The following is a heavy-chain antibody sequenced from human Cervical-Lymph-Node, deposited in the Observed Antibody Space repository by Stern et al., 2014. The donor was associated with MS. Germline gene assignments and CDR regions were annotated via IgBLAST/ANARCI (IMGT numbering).Heavy chain of an antibody. CDR1: GFTFSSYG. CDR2: IWDEGSNK. V-gene: IGHV3-33*01. J-gene: IGHJ4*02. D-gene: IGHD3-10*01. CDR3: VRVVTMVRGVMDYFDF. Sequence: VQLVESGGGVVQPGRSLRLSCEASGFTFSSYGMNWVRQAPGKGLEWVAVIWDEGSNKDYADSVKGRFTISRDNSKNTVYLQMNSLRVEDTAVYFCVRVVTMVRGVMDYFDFWGQGALVTVSS.